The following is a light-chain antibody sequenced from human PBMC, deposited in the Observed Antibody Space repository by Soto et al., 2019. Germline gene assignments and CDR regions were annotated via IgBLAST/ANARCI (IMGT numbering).Light chain of an antibody. CDR2: AAS. J-gene: IGKJ4*01. CDR1: QSISSY. Sequence: DIQMTQSPSSLSASVGDRVAITCRASQSISSYLNWYQQKPGKAPKLLIYAASSLQSGVPSRFSGSGSGTDFTLIISSLQPEDFATYYCQQSYNTPRTFGGGTKVEIK. CDR3: QQSYNTPRT. V-gene: IGKV1-39*01.